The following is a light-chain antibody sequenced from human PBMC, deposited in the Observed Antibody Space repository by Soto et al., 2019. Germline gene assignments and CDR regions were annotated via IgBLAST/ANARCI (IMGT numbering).Light chain of an antibody. V-gene: IGKV1-12*01. CDR3: QQANSFPLT. CDR2: TGC. CDR1: QGISSW. J-gene: IGKJ4*01. Sequence: DLQMTQSPSSVSASVGDRVSITCRASQGISSWLAWYQQKPGRAPKLLIYTGCSLQSGVPSRFSSTRSGTDFTLTISSLQPEDVATFYCQQANSFPLTFGGGTKVEIK.